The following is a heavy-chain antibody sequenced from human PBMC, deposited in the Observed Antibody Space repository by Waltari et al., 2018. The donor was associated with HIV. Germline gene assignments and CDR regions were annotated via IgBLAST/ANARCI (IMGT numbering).Heavy chain of an antibody. CDR1: GGTLRRYA. CDR3: ARDKAHNDVWSGYGA. CDR2: IIPLFGTV. J-gene: IGHJ5*02. Sequence: QVQLVQSRPAVKMPGSSLAVSWSASGGTLRRYAVSWVRQAPGQGLEWMGGIIPLFGTVHYAQKFQGRVTITADGSTSTVYMERSSLRSEDTAVYYCARDKAHNDVWSGYGAWGQGTLVTVSS. V-gene: IGHV1-69*01. D-gene: IGHD3-3*01.